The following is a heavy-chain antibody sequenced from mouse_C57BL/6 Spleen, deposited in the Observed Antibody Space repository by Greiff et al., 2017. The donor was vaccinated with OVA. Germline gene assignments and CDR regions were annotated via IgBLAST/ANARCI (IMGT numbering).Heavy chain of an antibody. V-gene: IGHV1-82*01. Sequence: VKLMESGPELVKPGASVKISCKASGYAFSSSWMNWVKQRPGKGLEWIGRIYPGDGDTNYNGKFKGKATLTADKSSSTAYMQLSSLTSEDSAVYFCARKDYHEGYFDVWGTGTTVTVSS. CDR1: GYAFSSSW. CDR2: IYPGDGDT. D-gene: IGHD1-1*01. CDR3: ARKDYHEGYFDV. J-gene: IGHJ1*03.